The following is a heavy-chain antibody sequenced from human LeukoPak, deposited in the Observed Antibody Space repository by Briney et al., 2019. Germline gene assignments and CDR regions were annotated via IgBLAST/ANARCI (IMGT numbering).Heavy chain of an antibody. V-gene: IGHV1-18*01. J-gene: IGHJ4*02. CDR1: GYTFTRYG. D-gene: IGHD6-19*01. CDR3: ARCAVAGTLMFSGDY. Sequence: ASVKVSCKASGYTFTRYGISWVRQAPGHGLEWMGWISAYNGNTNYAQKLQGRVTMTTDTSTSTAYMELRSLRSDDTAVYYGARCAVAGTLMFSGDYWGQGTLVTVSS. CDR2: ISAYNGNT.